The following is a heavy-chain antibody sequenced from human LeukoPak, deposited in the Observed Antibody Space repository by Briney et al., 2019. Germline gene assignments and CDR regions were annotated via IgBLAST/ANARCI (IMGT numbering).Heavy chain of an antibody. J-gene: IGHJ4*02. D-gene: IGHD6-19*01. CDR1: GYTLTELS. Sequence: GASVKVSCKVSGYTLTELSMHWVRQAPGQGLEWMGIINPSGGSTSYAQKFQGRVTMTRDTSTSTVYMELSSLRSEDTAVYYCARDGSGWYYFDYWGQGTLVTVSS. CDR2: INPSGGST. V-gene: IGHV1-46*01. CDR3: ARDGSGWYYFDY.